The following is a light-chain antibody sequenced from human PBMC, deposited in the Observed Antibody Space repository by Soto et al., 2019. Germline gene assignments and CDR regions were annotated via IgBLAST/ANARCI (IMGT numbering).Light chain of an antibody. CDR3: GTWDSSLTAYV. Sequence: QSVLTQPPSVSAAPGQKVTISCSGSSSNIGNNYVSWYQQLPGAAPKLLIYDNNKRPSGIPDRFSGSKSGTSATLGITGLQTGDEADYYCGTWDSSLTAYVFGTGRQVTVL. CDR1: SSNIGNNY. V-gene: IGLV1-51*01. J-gene: IGLJ1*01. CDR2: DNN.